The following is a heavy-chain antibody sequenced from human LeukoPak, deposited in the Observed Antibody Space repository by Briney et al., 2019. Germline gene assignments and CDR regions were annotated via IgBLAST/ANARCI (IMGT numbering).Heavy chain of an antibody. V-gene: IGHV3-23*01. D-gene: IGHD6-19*01. CDR1: GFTFSIYA. CDR3: AKDQAVAGNWFDP. J-gene: IGHJ5*02. CDR2: ISGSGGST. Sequence: GGCLRLSCAASGFTFSIYAMSGVRQAPGKGGGCVSAISGSGGSTYYADSVRGRFTFSTDNSKNTLYRQMTSVRAEDTSVYYCAKDQAVAGNWFDPWGQGTLVTVSS.